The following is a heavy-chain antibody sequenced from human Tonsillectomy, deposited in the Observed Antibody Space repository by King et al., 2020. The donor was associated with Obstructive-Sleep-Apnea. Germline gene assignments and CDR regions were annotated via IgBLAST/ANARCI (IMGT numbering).Heavy chain of an antibody. Sequence: VQLVESGAEVKKPGSSVKVSCKASGGTFSSYAISWVRQAPGQGLEWMGGIIPFFGTANYAQKLQGRVTITADESTSTAYMELSSLRAEDTAVYYCAGGSETTPYYYYYGMDVWGQGTTVTVSS. V-gene: IGHV1-69*01. J-gene: IGHJ6*02. CDR3: AGGSETTPYYYYYGMDV. CDR1: GGTFSSYA. D-gene: IGHD4-11*01. CDR2: IIPFFGTA.